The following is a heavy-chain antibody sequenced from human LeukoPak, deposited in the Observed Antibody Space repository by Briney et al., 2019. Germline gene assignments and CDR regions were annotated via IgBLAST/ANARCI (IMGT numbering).Heavy chain of an antibody. D-gene: IGHD2-8*01. Sequence: GGSLRLSCAGSGFTFNNYGIHWVRQAPGKGLEWVAVISFDGSDKYYADSVKGRFTISRDHSKNTLYLQMNSLRAEDTAVYYCAKWARYCTNGVCYYFDYWGQGTLVTVSS. CDR2: ISFDGSDK. V-gene: IGHV3-30*18. CDR3: AKWARYCTNGVCYYFDY. J-gene: IGHJ4*02. CDR1: GFTFNNYG.